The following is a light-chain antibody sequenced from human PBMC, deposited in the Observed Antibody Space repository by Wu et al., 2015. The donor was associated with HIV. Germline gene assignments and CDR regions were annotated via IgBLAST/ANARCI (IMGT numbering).Light chain of an antibody. CDR2: EAS. J-gene: IGKJ1*01. CDR1: QGISNS. Sequence: IQMTQSPSSLSASVGDRVTITCRASQGISNSLAWYQQKPEKAPKLLISEASRLENGVPSRSSGSGSGTDFTLTISSLQPEDFATYHCQQYFSSRTFGQGTKVEIK. V-gene: IGKV1-NL1*01. CDR3: QQYFSSRT.